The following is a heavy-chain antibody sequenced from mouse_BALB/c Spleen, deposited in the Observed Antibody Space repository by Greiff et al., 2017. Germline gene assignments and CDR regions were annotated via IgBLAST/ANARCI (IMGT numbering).Heavy chain of an antibody. CDR3: ARGGIVWALDY. CDR1: GFNIKDTY. CDR2: IDPANGNT. V-gene: IGHV14-3*02. Sequence: EVQLQQSGAELVKPGASVKLSCTASGFNIKDTYMHWVKQRPEQGLEWIGRIDPANGNTKYDPKFQGKATITADTSSNTAYLQLSSLTSDDSAVYFCARGGIVWALDYWGQGTTLTVSS. J-gene: IGHJ2*01. D-gene: IGHD2-10*02.